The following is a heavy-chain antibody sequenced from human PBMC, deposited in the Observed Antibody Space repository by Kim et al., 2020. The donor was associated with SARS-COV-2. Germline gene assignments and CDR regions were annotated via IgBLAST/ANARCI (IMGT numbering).Heavy chain of an antibody. CDR3: ARWGLYCSGGSCRDY. D-gene: IGHD2-15*01. Sequence: PSLQSRVTITVDPSKNQFSLKLSSVTAADTAVYYCARWGLYCSGGSCRDYWGQGTLVTVSS. J-gene: IGHJ4*02. V-gene: IGHV4-59*01.